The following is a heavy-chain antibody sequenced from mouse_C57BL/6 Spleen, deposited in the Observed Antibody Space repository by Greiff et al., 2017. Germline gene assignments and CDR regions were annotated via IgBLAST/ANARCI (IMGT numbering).Heavy chain of an antibody. CDR3: ARGYYGLGY. J-gene: IGHJ2*01. CDR1: GYAFTNYL. CDR2: INPGSGGT. V-gene: IGHV1-54*01. D-gene: IGHD1-2*01. Sequence: QVQLQQSGAELVRPGTSVKVSRKASGYAFTNYLIEWVKQRPGQGLEWIGVINPGSGGTNYNEKFKGKATLTADKSSSTAYMQLSSLASEDSAVYFCARGYYGLGYWGQGTTLTVSS.